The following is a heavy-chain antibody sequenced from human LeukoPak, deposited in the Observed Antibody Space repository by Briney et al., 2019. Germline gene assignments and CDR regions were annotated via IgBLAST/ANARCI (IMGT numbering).Heavy chain of an antibody. CDR1: GFTVSSNY. Sequence: PGGSLGLSCAASGFTVSSNYMSWVRQAPGKGLEWVSVIYSGGSTYYADSVKGRFTISRDNSKNTLYLQMNSLRAEDTAVYYCARDYDILTGYDYWGQGTLVTVSS. CDR2: IYSGGST. CDR3: ARDYDILTGYDY. J-gene: IGHJ4*02. V-gene: IGHV3-66*01. D-gene: IGHD3-9*01.